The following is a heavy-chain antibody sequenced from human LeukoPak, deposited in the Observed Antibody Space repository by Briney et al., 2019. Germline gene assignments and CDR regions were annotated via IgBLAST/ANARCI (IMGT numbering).Heavy chain of an antibody. J-gene: IGHJ5*02. Sequence: ASQTLSLTCTVSGGSISSGGYYWSWLREHPGKGLEWIGYSYYSGSTYYNPSLKSRVTISVDTSKNQFSLKLSSVTAADTAVYYCARGLGEFDPWGQGTLVTVSS. CDR2: SYYSGST. CDR1: GGSISSGGYY. D-gene: IGHD3-10*01. CDR3: ARGLGEFDP. V-gene: IGHV4-31*03.